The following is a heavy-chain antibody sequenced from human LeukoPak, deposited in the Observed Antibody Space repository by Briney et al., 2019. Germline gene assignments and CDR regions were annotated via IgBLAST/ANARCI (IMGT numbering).Heavy chain of an antibody. CDR2: IIPIFGTA. V-gene: IGHV1-69*05. Sequence: GASVKVSCKASGGTFSSYAISWARQAPGQGLEWMGGIIPIFGTANYAQKFQGRVTITTDESTSTAYMELSSLRSEDTAVYYCARVVTRGYDLFYYGMDVWGQGTTATVSS. CDR1: GGTFSSYA. CDR3: ARVVTRGYDLFYYGMDV. D-gene: IGHD5-12*01. J-gene: IGHJ6*02.